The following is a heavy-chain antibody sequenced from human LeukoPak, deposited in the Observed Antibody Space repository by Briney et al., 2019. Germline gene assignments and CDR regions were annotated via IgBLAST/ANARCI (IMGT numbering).Heavy chain of an antibody. CDR1: DGSITSCYYS. D-gene: IGHD6-19*01. CDR3: ARRGLNSSGWDGYFDY. V-gene: IGHV4-39*01. J-gene: IGHJ4*02. Sequence: SETLSLTCNVSDGSITSCYYSWAWIRLPPGKGLEWFGSFSYTATTYSFPALQGRVTISGDTSNNQFSLKMISVTAADTAVYYCARRGLNSSGWDGYFDYWGQGVLVTVSS. CDR2: FSYTATT.